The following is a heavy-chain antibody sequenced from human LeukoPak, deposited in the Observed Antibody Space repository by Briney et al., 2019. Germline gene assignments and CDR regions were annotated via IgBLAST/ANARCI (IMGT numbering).Heavy chain of an antibody. D-gene: IGHD2-2*01. CDR2: MNPNSGNT. CDR3: ARATRYCSSTSCWYYFDY. J-gene: IGHJ4*02. Sequence: ASVTVSFKSSGYTFSSYDINWVRQATGQGLEWMGWMNPNSGNTGYAQKFQGRVTMTGNTSISTAYMELSSLRSEDTAVYYCARATRYCSSTSCWYYFDYWGQGTLVTVSS. V-gene: IGHV1-8*01. CDR1: GYTFSSYD.